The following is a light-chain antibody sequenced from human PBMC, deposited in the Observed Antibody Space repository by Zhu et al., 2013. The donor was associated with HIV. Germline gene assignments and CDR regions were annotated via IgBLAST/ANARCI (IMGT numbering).Light chain of an antibody. CDR1: QSISSNY. V-gene: IGKV3-20*01. J-gene: IGKJ1*01. CDR2: WAS. CDR3: HYYDRSLWT. Sequence: EIVLTQSPGTLSLSPGERATLSCRATQSISSNYLAWYQQKPGQPPKLLIYWASTRESGVPDRFSGSGSGTDFTLTISSLEPEDFAVYYCHYYDRSLWTFGQGTKVEIK.